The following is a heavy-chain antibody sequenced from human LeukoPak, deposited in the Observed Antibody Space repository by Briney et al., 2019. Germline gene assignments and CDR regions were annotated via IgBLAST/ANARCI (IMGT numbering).Heavy chain of an antibody. Sequence: SETLSLTCTVSGGSISSSSYYWGWIRQPPGKGLEWIGSIYYSGSTYYNPSLKSRVTISVDTSKNQFSLKLSSVTAADTAVYYCASQPGPVLLWFGESFDYWGQGTLVTVSS. V-gene: IGHV4-39*07. D-gene: IGHD3-10*01. CDR3: ASQPGPVLLWFGESFDY. CDR1: GGSISSSSYY. J-gene: IGHJ4*02. CDR2: IYYSGST.